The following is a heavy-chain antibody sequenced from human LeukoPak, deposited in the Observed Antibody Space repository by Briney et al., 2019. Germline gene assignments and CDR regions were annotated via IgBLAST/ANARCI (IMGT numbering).Heavy chain of an antibody. Sequence: SETLSLTCTVSGGSISGYYWSWIRQPAGKGLEWIGRVYTSGSTNYNPSLKSRVTMSIDTSKNQFSLNLSSVTAADTAVYYCAKSPWCRGGYNWFDPWGQGTLVTVSS. CDR1: GGSISGYY. J-gene: IGHJ5*02. CDR3: AKSPWCRGGYNWFDP. D-gene: IGHD2-8*02. V-gene: IGHV4-4*07. CDR2: VYTSGST.